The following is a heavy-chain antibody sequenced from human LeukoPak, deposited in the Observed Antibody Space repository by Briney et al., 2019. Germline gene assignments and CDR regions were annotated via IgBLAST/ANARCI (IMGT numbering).Heavy chain of an antibody. J-gene: IGHJ4*02. CDR1: GFTFNSYG. Sequence: PGGSLRLSCAAPGFTFNSYGMHWVRQAPGKGLEWLAFISYDGSNTYYADSVKGRFTVSRDDSKSTLYLQMNSLRADDTAVYYCAKDGSSYYYIYYWGQGTLVTVSS. D-gene: IGHD3-22*01. CDR3: AKDGSSYYYIYY. V-gene: IGHV3-30*02. CDR2: ISYDGSNT.